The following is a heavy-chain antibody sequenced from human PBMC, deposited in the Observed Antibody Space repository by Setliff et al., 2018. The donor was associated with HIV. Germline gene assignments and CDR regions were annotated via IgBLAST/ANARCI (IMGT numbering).Heavy chain of an antibody. CDR3: AKDGRLWGGLGLDGFDI. V-gene: IGHV3-33*06. J-gene: IGHJ3*02. CDR2: IWYDGSNK. D-gene: IGHD3-16*01. Sequence: LRLSCAASGFTFSTYGVHWVRQAPGKGLEWVAVIWYDGSNKYYAESVKGRFTISRDNSKNTLYLQMNSLRAEDTALYYCAKDGRLWGGLGLDGFDIWGQGTMVTVSS. CDR1: GFTFSTYG.